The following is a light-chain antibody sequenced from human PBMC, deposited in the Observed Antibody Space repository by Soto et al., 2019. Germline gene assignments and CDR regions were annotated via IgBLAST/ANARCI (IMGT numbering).Light chain of an antibody. Sequence: QSVLTHPASVSGSPGQTITISCTGTSSDIGGYNAVSWYQHHPGKAPKLIIYEVTHRPAGISDRFSASKSGNTASLTISGLQAEDEADYYCNSFRVNHLYVFGTGTKVTVL. CDR1: SSDIGGYNA. CDR3: NSFRVNHLYV. CDR2: EVT. J-gene: IGLJ1*01. V-gene: IGLV2-14*01.